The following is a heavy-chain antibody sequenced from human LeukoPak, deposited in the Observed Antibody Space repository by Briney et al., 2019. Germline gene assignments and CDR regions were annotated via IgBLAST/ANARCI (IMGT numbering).Heavy chain of an antibody. CDR1: GGSFIGYY. Sequence: SETLSLTCAVYGGSFIGYYWSWIRQPPGKGLEWIGEINHSGSTNYNPSLKSRVTISVDTSKNQFSLKLSSVTAADTAVYYCASGTYYYDSSNWSDYWGQGTLVTVSS. J-gene: IGHJ4*02. V-gene: IGHV4-34*01. CDR3: ASGTYYYDSSNWSDY. CDR2: INHSGST. D-gene: IGHD3-22*01.